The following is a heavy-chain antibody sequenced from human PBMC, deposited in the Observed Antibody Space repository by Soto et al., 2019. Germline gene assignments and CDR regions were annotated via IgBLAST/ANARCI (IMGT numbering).Heavy chain of an antibody. J-gene: IGHJ4*02. Sequence: GGSLRLSCSASGFIFSESTIYWVRQVPGKGLEAISAVSASGRSTYYADSVKDRFTISRDNSKNTLFLQMGSLRPEDTAIYYCVKQAHGLDGVAFDYWGQGTQVTVSS. V-gene: IGHV3-64D*06. CDR3: VKQAHGLDGVAFDY. CDR2: VSASGRST. D-gene: IGHD2-15*01. CDR1: GFIFSEST.